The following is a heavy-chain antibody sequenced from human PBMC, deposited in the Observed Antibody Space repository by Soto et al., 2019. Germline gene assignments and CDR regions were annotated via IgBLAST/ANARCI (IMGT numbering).Heavy chain of an antibody. J-gene: IGHJ4*02. Sequence: GGSLRLSCSASGFIFSESTIYWVRQVPGKGLEAISAVSASGRSTYYADSVKDRFTISRDNSKNTLFLQMGSLRPEDTAIYYCVKQAHGLDGVAFDYWGQGTQVTVSS. V-gene: IGHV3-64D*06. CDR3: VKQAHGLDGVAFDY. CDR2: VSASGRST. D-gene: IGHD2-15*01. CDR1: GFIFSEST.